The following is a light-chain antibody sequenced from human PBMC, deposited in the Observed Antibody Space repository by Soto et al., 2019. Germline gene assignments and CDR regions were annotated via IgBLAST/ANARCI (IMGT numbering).Light chain of an antibody. CDR2: DVS. J-gene: IGLJ2*01. CDR3: SSYTSSSTSSVV. Sequence: QSVLTQPASVSGSPGQSITISFTGTSSDVGGYNYVSWYQQHPGKAPKLMIYDVSNRPSGVSNRFSGSKSGNTASLTISGLQAEDEADYYCSSYTSSSTSSVVFGGGTKLTVL. CDR1: SSDVGGYNY. V-gene: IGLV2-14*01.